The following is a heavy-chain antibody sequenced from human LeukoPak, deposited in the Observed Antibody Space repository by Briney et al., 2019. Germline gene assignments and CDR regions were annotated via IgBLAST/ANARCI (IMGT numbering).Heavy chain of an antibody. CDR2: INPKNGGT. CDR3: VRGVYYDSSVGAFDI. J-gene: IGHJ3*02. Sequence: ASVKVSCKASGYTFTGYYMHWVRQDPGQGLEWMGWINPKNGGTNYPQKFQGRVTMTRDRSISTAYMELSRLRSDDTAVYYCVRGVYYDSSVGAFDIWGQGTMVTVSS. V-gene: IGHV1-2*02. D-gene: IGHD3-22*01. CDR1: GYTFTGYY.